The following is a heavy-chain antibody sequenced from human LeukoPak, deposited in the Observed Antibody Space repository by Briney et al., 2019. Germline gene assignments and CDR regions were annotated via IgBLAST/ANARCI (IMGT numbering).Heavy chain of an antibody. CDR2: INPNSGGT. Sequence: VSVKVSCKASGYTFTGYCMHWVRQAPGQGLEWMGWINPNSGGTNYAQKFQGRVTMTRDSSISTAYMELSRLRSDDTAVYYCARGEYSSSWYGVPDYWGQGTLVTVSS. D-gene: IGHD6-13*01. J-gene: IGHJ4*02. CDR3: ARGEYSSSWYGVPDY. V-gene: IGHV1-2*02. CDR1: GYTFTGYC.